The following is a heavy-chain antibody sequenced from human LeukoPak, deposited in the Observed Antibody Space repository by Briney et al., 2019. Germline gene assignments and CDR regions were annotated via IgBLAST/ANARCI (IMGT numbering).Heavy chain of an antibody. CDR3: ARSLDYYGSGSYYPLYYFDY. D-gene: IGHD3-10*01. CDR1: GYTFTSYY. J-gene: IGHJ4*02. V-gene: IGHV1-46*01. Sequence: ASVKASCKASGYTFTSYYMHWVRQAPGQGLEWMGIINPSGGSTSYAQKFQGRVTMTRDTSTSTVYMELSSLRSEDTAVYYCARSLDYYGSGSYYPLYYFDYWGQGTLVTVSS. CDR2: INPSGGST.